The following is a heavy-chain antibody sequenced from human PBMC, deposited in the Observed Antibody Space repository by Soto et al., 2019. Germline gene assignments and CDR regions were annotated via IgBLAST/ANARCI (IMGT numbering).Heavy chain of an antibody. CDR3: AKDNRVCLQY. D-gene: IGHD2-8*01. CDR1: GFTFSSYG. Sequence: PGGSLRLSCAASGFTFSSYGMHWVRQAPGKGLEWVAVISYDGSNKYYADSVKGRFTISRDNSKNTLYLQMNSLRAEDTAVYYCAKDNRVCLQYWGQGTLVTVSS. V-gene: IGHV3-30*18. CDR2: ISYDGSNK. J-gene: IGHJ4*02.